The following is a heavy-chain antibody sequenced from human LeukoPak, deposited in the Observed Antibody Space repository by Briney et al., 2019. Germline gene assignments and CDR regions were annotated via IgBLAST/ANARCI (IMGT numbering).Heavy chain of an antibody. V-gene: IGHV4-31*03. D-gene: IGHD1-26*01. CDR1: GGSISSGGYY. CDR3: ARDGKWEGAWFDP. J-gene: IGHJ5*02. CDR2: IYYSGST. Sequence: PSQTLSPTCTVSGGSISSGGYYWSWIRQHPGKGPEWIGYIYYSGSTYYNPSLKSRVTISVDTSKNQFSLKLSSVTAADTAVYYCARDGKWEGAWFDPWGQGTLVTVSS.